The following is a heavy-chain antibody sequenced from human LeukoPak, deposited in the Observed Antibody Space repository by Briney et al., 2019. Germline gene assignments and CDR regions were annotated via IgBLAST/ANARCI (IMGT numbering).Heavy chain of an antibody. J-gene: IGHJ5*02. CDR1: GGTFSSYA. Sequence: VASVKVSCKASGGTFSSYAISWVRQAPGQGLEWMGGIIPIFGTANYAQKFQGRVTMTRDMSTSTVHMELSSLRSEDTAVYYCARGGHCTSSSCYFDHWGQGTLVTVSS. D-gene: IGHD2-2*03. V-gene: IGHV1-69*05. CDR3: ARGGHCTSSSCYFDH. CDR2: IIPIFGTA.